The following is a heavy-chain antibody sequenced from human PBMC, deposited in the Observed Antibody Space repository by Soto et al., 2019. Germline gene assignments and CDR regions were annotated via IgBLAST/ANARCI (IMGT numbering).Heavy chain of an antibody. CDR1: GFSLRYARLG. V-gene: IGHV2-26*01. CDR3: ARIPNYYDDVWGIYRPRADV. J-gene: IGHJ6*02. CDR2: IFSNDEK. D-gene: IGHD3-16*02. Sequence: QVTLKESGPVLVKPTETLKLTCTVSGFSLRYARLGVSWIRQPPGKALERLAHIFSNDEKYYSTSLKTRLTISKDTSRSQVVLTMANMDPVDTATYYCARIPNYYDDVWGIYRPRADVWGQGTTVTVSS.